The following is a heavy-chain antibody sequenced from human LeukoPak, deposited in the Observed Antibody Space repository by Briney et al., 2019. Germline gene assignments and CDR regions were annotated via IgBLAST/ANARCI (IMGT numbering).Heavy chain of an antibody. D-gene: IGHD2-15*01. Sequence: PGRSLRLSCAASGFTFTTYCLHWVRQAPGKGLEWVAVIWYDGINKYYTDSVNGRFTISRDDSKNTLYLQMNSLRAEDTAVYYCARDRRYCSGGSCCLYASGHFYGPDVWGQGTTVTVSS. CDR3: ARDRRYCSGGSCCLYASGHFYGPDV. CDR1: GFTFTTYC. J-gene: IGHJ6*02. CDR2: IWYDGINK. V-gene: IGHV3-33*01.